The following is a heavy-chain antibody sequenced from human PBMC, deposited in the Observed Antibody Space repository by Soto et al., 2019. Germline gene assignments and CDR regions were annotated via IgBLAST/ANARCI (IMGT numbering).Heavy chain of an antibody. J-gene: IGHJ4*02. CDR1: GFTFSNYA. CDR3: AKQQMGVIRALDY. Sequence: EVQILQSGGGLEQPGGSLRLSCAASGFTFSNYARSWIRQAPGKGLEWVSTIRETGNTYYADSVRGRFATSRDNSENTFYLQMSSLRAEDTAVYYCAKQQMGVIRALDYWGQGTLVTVSS. CDR2: IRETGNT. V-gene: IGHV3-23*01. D-gene: IGHD1-26*01.